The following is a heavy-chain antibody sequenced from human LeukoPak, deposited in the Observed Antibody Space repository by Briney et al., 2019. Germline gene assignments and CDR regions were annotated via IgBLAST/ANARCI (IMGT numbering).Heavy chain of an antibody. Sequence: ASVKVSCKASGYTFTDYYMHCVRHAPGQGVEWVGRINPHSGGTNYTQTFQGGVTMTRDTNITTAYMERRRLTSDDSAMYCCTKSGTWGQGTLVTVSS. V-gene: IGHV1-2*06. CDR3: TKSGT. J-gene: IGHJ5*02. CDR1: GYTFTDYY. D-gene: IGHD1-26*01. CDR2: INPHSGGT.